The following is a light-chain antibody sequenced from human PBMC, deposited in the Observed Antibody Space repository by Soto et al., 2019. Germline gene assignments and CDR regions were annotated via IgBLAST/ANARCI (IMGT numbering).Light chain of an antibody. J-gene: IGKJ3*01. CDR2: GAS. CDR1: QSVSSSY. Sequence: GVSHSACTLSLSPGERATLSCRASQSVSSSYLAWYQQKPGQAPRLLIYGASSRATGIPDRFSGSGSGTDFTLTISRLEPEDFAVYYCQQYGSSEITFAPRTKVAIK. V-gene: IGKV3-20*01. CDR3: QQYGSSEIT.